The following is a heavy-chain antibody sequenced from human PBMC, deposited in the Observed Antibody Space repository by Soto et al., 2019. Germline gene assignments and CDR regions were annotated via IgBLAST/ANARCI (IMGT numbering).Heavy chain of an antibody. D-gene: IGHD3-10*01. CDR1: GGSISSGDYY. CDR3: ARGGEGYYYHYGMDV. Sequence: SETLSLTCTVSGGSISSGDYYWSWIRQPPGKGLEWIGYIYYSGSTYYNPSLKSRVTISVDTSKNQFSLKLSSVTAADTAVYYCARGGEGYYYHYGMDVWGQGTTVTVSS. CDR2: IYYSGST. V-gene: IGHV4-30-4*01. J-gene: IGHJ6*02.